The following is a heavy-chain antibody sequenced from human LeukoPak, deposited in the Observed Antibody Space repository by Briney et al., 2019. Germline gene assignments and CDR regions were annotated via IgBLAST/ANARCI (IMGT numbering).Heavy chain of an antibody. D-gene: IGHD1-26*01. V-gene: IGHV3-23*01. CDR1: GFTFSSYA. CDR3: ARETVGALDY. Sequence: GGSLRLSCAASGFTFSSYAMSWVRQAPGKGLEGVSAISGSGGSTYYADSVKGRFTISRDNAKNSLYLQMNSLRAEDTAVYYCARETVGALDYWGQGTLVTVSS. J-gene: IGHJ4*02. CDR2: ISGSGGST.